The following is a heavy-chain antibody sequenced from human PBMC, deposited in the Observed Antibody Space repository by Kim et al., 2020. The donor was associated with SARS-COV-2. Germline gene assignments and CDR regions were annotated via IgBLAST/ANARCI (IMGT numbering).Heavy chain of an antibody. D-gene: IGHD1-1*01. CDR1: GGSISSYY. CDR3: ARTTPGSAFDI. CDR2: IFYSGST. J-gene: IGHJ3*02. Sequence: SETLSLTCTVSGGSISSYYWSWIRQPPGKGLEWIGYIFYSGSTNYNPSLKSRVTISVDTSKNQFSLKLSSVTAAVTAVYYCARTTPGSAFDIWGQGTMVTVSS. V-gene: IGHV4-59*08.